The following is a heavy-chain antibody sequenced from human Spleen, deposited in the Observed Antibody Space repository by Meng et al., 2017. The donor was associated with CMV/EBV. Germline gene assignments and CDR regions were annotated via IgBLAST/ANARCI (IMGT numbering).Heavy chain of an antibody. V-gene: IGHV3-30*02. CDR1: GFTFSSYS. Sequence: GESLKISCVASGFTFSSYSMNWVRQAPGKGLEWVAYISSDEKIKFYADSVKGRFSISRDNSKNTVYLEVNSLSTEDTGVYYCVKDRPNILGLDPWGQGALVTVSS. J-gene: IGHJ5*02. CDR3: VKDRPNILGLDP. D-gene: IGHD1/OR15-1a*01. CDR2: ISSDEKIK.